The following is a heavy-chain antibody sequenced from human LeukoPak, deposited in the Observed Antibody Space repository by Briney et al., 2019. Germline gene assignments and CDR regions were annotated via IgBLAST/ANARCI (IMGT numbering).Heavy chain of an antibody. CDR1: DGSISSSDYY. D-gene: IGHD3-22*01. CDR2: TFYSGRT. V-gene: IGHV4-39*01. CDR3: ARYSSSYYYDFDY. Sequence: SETLSLTCTVSDGSISSSDYYWGWIRQSPGKGLEWIGSTFYSGRTYYNPSLKSRVTISEDTSKNQFSLKLSSVTAADTAVYYCARYSSSYYYDFDYWGQGNLVTVSS. J-gene: IGHJ4*02.